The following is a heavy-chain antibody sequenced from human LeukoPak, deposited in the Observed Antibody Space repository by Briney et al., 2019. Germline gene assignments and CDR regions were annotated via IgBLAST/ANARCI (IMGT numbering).Heavy chain of an antibody. D-gene: IGHD3-9*01. V-gene: IGHV4-34*01. CDR1: GGSFSGYY. CDR2: INHSGST. Sequence: KSSETLSLTCAVYGGSFSGYYWSWIRQPPGKGLEWIGEINHSGSTNYNPSLKSRVTISVDTSKNQFSLKLSSVTAADTAVYYCARGGGPFGLRYFDWPGNYYYYYGMDVWGQGTTVTVSS. CDR3: ARGGGPFGLRYFDWPGNYYYYYGMDV. J-gene: IGHJ6*02.